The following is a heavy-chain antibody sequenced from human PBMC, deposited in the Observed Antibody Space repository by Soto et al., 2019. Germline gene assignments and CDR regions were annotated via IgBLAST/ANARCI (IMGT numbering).Heavy chain of an antibody. Sequence: EVQLVESGGGLVKPGGSLRLSCAASGFTFSSYSMNWVRQAPGKGLEWVSSISSSSSYIYYADSVKGRFTISRDNAKNSLYLQMNSLRAEDTAVYYCARDPTALSSRFDPWGQGTLVIVSS. CDR1: GFTFSSYS. J-gene: IGHJ5*02. CDR2: ISSSSSYI. V-gene: IGHV3-21*01. D-gene: IGHD3-10*01. CDR3: ARDPTALSSRFDP.